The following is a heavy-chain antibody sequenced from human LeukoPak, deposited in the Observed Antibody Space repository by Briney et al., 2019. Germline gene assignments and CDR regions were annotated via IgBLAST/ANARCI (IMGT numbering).Heavy chain of an antibody. J-gene: IGHJ6*03. CDR3: ARDSRPWYSTSSAYYYYYYMDV. CDR1: GYTLNGYY. V-gene: IGHV1-2*02. D-gene: IGHD6-6*01. CDR2: INPNRGGT. Sequence: ASVKVSCKASGYTLNGYYMHWLRQAPGQGLAWMGWINPNRGGTTYAQKFQGSVTMSRDTSISTAYMELSRLRSDDTAVYYCARDSRPWYSTSSAYYYYYYMDVWGKGTPVTVSS.